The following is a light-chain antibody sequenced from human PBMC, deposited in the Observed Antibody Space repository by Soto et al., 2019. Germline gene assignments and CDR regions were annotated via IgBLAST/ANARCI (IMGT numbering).Light chain of an antibody. Sequence: QSVLTQPASVSGSPGQSIAISCTGTSSDVGSYNSVSWYQQYPGKATKLMIHDVNNRPSGLSDLFSGSKSGNAASLTISGRQAEDEAYYYCSSFTSRTAYVFGTGTKLTVL. CDR2: DVN. J-gene: IGLJ1*01. CDR1: SSDVGSYNS. CDR3: SSFTSRTAYV. V-gene: IGLV2-14*03.